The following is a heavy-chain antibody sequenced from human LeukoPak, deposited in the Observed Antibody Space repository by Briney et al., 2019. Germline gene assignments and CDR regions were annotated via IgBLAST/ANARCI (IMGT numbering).Heavy chain of an antibody. CDR2: ISAYNCNT. CDR1: GYTFTSYG. J-gene: IGHJ6*02. D-gene: IGHD2-2*01. CDR3: ARDQVVPAAIYSYYGMDV. V-gene: IGHV1-18*01. Sequence: AASVKVSCRAAGYTFTSYGISWVRQAPGQGLEGMGWISAYNCNTNYAQKLQGRVTMTTDTSTSTAYMELRSLRSDDTAVYYCARDQVVPAAIYSYYGMDVWGQGTTVTVSS.